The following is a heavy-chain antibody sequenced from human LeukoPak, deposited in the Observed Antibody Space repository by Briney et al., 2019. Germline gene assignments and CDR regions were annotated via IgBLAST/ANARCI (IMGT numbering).Heavy chain of an antibody. J-gene: IGHJ4*02. V-gene: IGHV4-34*01. Sequence: PSETLSLTCAVYGGSFSGYYWSWIRQPPGKGLEWIGEINHSGSTNYNPSLKSRVTISVDTSKNQFSLKLSSVTAADTAVYYCARVVGDGYNYKVRFDYWAREPWSPSPQ. CDR2: INHSGST. D-gene: IGHD5-24*01. CDR1: GGSFSGYY. CDR3: ARVVGDGYNYKVRFDY.